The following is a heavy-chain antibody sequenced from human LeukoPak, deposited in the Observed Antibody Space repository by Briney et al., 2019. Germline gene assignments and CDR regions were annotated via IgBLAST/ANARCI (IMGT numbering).Heavy chain of an antibody. CDR2: ISYDGNSK. CDR1: GFTLSTCG. Sequence: GGSLRLSCAASGFTLSTCGMHWVRQAPGKGLEWVAMISYDGNSKQYADLVKGRFTISRDNSKNTLYLQMNSLRTEDTAVYHCAKDLYGSGWYNYFDPWGQGALVTVSS. D-gene: IGHD6-19*01. V-gene: IGHV3-30*18. J-gene: IGHJ5*02. CDR3: AKDLYGSGWYNYFDP.